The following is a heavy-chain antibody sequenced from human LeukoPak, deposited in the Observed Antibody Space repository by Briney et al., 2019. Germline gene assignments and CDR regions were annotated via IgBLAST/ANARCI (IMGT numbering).Heavy chain of an antibody. Sequence: GGSLRLSSAASGFTVSSNYMSWVRQAPGKGLEWVAVIWYDGSNKYYADSVKGRFTISRDNSKNTLYLQMNSLRAEDTAVYYCARDRSPYDYVWGSYRYMDYWGQGTLVTVSS. V-gene: IGHV3-33*08. CDR3: ARDRSPYDYVWGSYRYMDY. D-gene: IGHD3-16*02. CDR2: IWYDGSNK. CDR1: GFTVSSNY. J-gene: IGHJ4*02.